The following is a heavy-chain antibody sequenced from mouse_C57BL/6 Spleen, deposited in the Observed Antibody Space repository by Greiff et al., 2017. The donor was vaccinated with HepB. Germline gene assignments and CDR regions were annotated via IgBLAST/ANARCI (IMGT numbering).Heavy chain of an antibody. J-gene: IGHJ4*01. CDR1: GYSFTSYY. CDR3: AKFITTVVDAMDY. D-gene: IGHD1-1*01. Sequence: VQLQQSGPELVKPGASVKISCKASGYSFTSYYIHWVKQRPGQGLEWIGWIYPGSGNTKYNGKFKGKATLTADTSSSTAYMQLSSLTSEDSAVYYCAKFITTVVDAMDYWGQGTSVTVSS. CDR2: IYPGSGNT. V-gene: IGHV1-66*01.